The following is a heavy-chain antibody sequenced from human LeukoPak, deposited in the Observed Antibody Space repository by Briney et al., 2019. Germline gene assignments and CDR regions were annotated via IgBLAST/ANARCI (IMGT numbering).Heavy chain of an antibody. CDR2: IYHSGST. D-gene: IGHD1-26*01. Sequence: PSETLSLTCTVSGYSISSGYYWGWIRQPPGKGLEWIGSIYHSGSTYYNPSLKSRVTISVDTSKNQFSLKLSSVTAADTAVYYRARLGSGSYRDWGQGTLVTVSS. V-gene: IGHV4-38-2*02. J-gene: IGHJ4*02. CDR1: GYSISSGYY. CDR3: ARLGSGSYRD.